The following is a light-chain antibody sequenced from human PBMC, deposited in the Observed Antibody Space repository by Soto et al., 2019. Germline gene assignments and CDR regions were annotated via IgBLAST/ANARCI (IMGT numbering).Light chain of an antibody. CDR3: QQRNSWPLT. J-gene: IGKJ4*01. V-gene: IGKV3-15*01. CDR1: QSVGSN. Sequence: EIVMTQSAATLSVSPGERATLSCRPSQSVGSNLAWYQQKPGQAPRLLIYGASTRATGIPARFSGSGSGTEFTLTISSLQSEDFAVYYCQQRNSWPLTFGGGTKVDIK. CDR2: GAS.